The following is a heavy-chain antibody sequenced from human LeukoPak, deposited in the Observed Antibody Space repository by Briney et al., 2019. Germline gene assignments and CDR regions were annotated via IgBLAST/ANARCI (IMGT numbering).Heavy chain of an antibody. CDR3: ARGSVNYCSSTSCSGAFDI. Sequence: PSETLSLTCAVYGGSFSGYYWSWIRQPPGKGLEWIGEINHSGSTNYNPSLKSRVTISVDTSKNQFSLKLSSVTAADTAVYYCARGSVNYCSSTSCSGAFDIWGRGTMVTVSS. D-gene: IGHD2-2*01. CDR1: GGSFSGYY. J-gene: IGHJ3*02. V-gene: IGHV4-34*01. CDR2: INHSGST.